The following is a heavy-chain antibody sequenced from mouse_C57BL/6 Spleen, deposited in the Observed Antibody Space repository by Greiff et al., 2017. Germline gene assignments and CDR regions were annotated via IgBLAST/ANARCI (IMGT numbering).Heavy chain of an antibody. CDR3: ANYYGSSYYAMDY. Sequence: EVNVVESGGGLVKPGGSLKLSCAASGFTFSDYGMHWVRQAPEKVLEWVAYISSGSSTIYYADTVKGRFTISRDNAKNTLFLQMTSLRSEDTAMYYCANYYGSSYYAMDYWGQGTSVTVSS. CDR2: ISSGSSTI. J-gene: IGHJ4*01. D-gene: IGHD1-1*01. CDR1: GFTFSDYG. V-gene: IGHV5-17*01.